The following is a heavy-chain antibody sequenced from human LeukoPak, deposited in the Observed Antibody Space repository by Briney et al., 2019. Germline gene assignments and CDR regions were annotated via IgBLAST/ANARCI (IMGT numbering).Heavy chain of an antibody. CDR2: INPNSGGT. CDR1: GYTFTGYY. Sequence: ASVKVSCKASGYTFTGYYIHWVRQAPGQGLEWMGWINPNSGGTSFAQKFQGRVTMTRDTSISTAYMELSRLRSDDTAMYYCARGGIEGAPETFDYWGQGTLVTVSS. J-gene: IGHJ4*02. V-gene: IGHV1-2*02. CDR3: ARGGIEGAPETFDY. D-gene: IGHD1-26*01.